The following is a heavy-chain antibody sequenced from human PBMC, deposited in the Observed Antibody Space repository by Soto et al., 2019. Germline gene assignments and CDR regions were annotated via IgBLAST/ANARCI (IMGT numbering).Heavy chain of an antibody. Sequence: SETLSLTCSFSCGSINYNSYYWGWIRQPPGKGLEWVGGIFYTGTTYYSPSLKDRVTISVDTSKNSFSLNLTSVTAADTAVYFCARLVVVAPVANAWGQGTLVTVSS. V-gene: IGHV4-39*02. CDR3: ARLVVVAPVANA. CDR2: IFYTGTT. D-gene: IGHD2-2*01. J-gene: IGHJ5*02. CDR1: CGSINYNSYY.